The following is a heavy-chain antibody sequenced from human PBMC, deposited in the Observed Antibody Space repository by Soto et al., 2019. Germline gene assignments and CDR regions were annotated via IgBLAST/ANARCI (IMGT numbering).Heavy chain of an antibody. CDR3: AHRDRYDPSLDY. CDR2: IYWDDDK. CDR1: GFSLSTSGVG. J-gene: IGHJ4*02. Sequence: QITLKESGPTLVKPTQTLTLTCTFSGFSLSTSGVGVGWIRQPPGKALEWLTLIYWDDDKRYSPSLKSRLTITKDTSKNQVVLTMTNMDPVDTATYYCAHRDRYDPSLDYWGQGTLVTVSS. V-gene: IGHV2-5*02. D-gene: IGHD3-16*02.